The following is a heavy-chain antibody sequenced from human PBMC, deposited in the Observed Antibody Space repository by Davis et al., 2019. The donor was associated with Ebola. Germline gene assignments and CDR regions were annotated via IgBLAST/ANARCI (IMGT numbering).Heavy chain of an antibody. J-gene: IGHJ4*02. V-gene: IGHV3-23*01. CDR3: AKGEWEIPSILNY. Sequence: GGSLRLSCEASGFTFSSYAMSWVRQAPGKGLEWVSGISSSGDKIYYAASVKGRFTISRDNSKNTLYMQMNSLRPEDTAVYYCAKGEWEIPSILNYWGQGTLVTVSS. CDR1: GFTFSSYA. D-gene: IGHD1-26*01. CDR2: ISSSGDKI.